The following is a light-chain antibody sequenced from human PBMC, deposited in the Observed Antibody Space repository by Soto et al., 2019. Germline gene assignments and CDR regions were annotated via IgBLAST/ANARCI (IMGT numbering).Light chain of an antibody. V-gene: IGKV3-11*01. CDR2: DAS. CDR3: QQRSNWL. Sequence: EIVLTQSPATLSLSPGERATLSCRASQSVSNYVAWYQQKPGQAPRLLIYDASNRASGIPARFSGSGSRTDFPLTISGLEPEDFAVYYCQQRSNWLFGYGAKVPIK. J-gene: IGKJ3*01. CDR1: QSVSNY.